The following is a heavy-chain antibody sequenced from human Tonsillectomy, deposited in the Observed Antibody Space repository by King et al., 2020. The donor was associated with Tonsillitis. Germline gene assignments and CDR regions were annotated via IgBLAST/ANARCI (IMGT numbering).Heavy chain of an antibody. CDR2: INHSGST. V-gene: IGHV4-34*01. J-gene: IGHJ2*01. Sequence: VQLQQWGAGLLKPSETLSLTCAVYGGSFSGYYWSWIRQPPGKGLEWFGEINHSGSTNYNPSLKSRVTISVDTSKNHFSLKLSSVTAADPAVSYCARVDIVVVPAALSYFDLWGRGTLVTVSS. CDR3: ARVDIVVVPAALSYFDL. CDR1: GGSFSGYY. D-gene: IGHD2-2*01.